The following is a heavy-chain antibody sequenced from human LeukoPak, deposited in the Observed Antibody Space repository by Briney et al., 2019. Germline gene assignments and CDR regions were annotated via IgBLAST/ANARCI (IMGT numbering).Heavy chain of an antibody. CDR2: FHATGSS. D-gene: IGHD2-2*01. CDR3: ARDSTISYGRDWFDP. CDR1: GASIGSYY. Sequence: PSETLSLTCTVSGASIGSYYWSWIRQPAGKGLEWIGRFHATGSSTYNPFFKSRVTMSLDTSKNQFSLNMSSVTAADTAVYYCARDSTISYGRDWFDPWGQGTLATVSS. V-gene: IGHV4-4*07. J-gene: IGHJ5*02.